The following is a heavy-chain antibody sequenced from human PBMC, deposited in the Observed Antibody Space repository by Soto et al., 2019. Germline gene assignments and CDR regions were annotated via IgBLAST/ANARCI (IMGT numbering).Heavy chain of an antibody. D-gene: IGHD6-19*01. V-gene: IGHV1-3*01. J-gene: IGHJ4*02. CDR3: ARSRTIAVVGTWGY. Sequence: ASVKVSCKASGYTFTSYAMHWVRQAPGQRLEWMGWINAGNGNTKYSQKFQGRVTITRDTSASTAYMELSSLRSEDTAVYYCARSRTIAVVGTWGYWGQGTLVTVSS. CDR1: GYTFTSYA. CDR2: INAGNGNT.